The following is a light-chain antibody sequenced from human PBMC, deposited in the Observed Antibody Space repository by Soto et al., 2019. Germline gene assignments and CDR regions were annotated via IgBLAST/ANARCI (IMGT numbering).Light chain of an antibody. Sequence: QSALTQPASVSGSPGQSITISCTGTSNDVGSYNLVSWYQQHPGKAPKLMIYEGSKRPSGVSNRFSGSKSGNTASLTISGLQAEDEADYYCCSYAGSSTFVYVFGTGTKVTVL. CDR3: CSYAGSSTFVYV. CDR2: EGS. J-gene: IGLJ1*01. V-gene: IGLV2-23*03. CDR1: SNDVGSYNL.